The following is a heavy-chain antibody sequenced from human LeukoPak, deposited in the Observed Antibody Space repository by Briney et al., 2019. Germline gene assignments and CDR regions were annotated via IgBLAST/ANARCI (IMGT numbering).Heavy chain of an antibody. CDR2: ISTYNGDT. V-gene: IGHV1-18*01. CDR1: GYTFNTYS. Sequence: ASVKVSCKASGYTFNTYSFSWVRQAPGQGLEWMGWISTYNGDTKYAQDYQDRVTMTTDASTSTAYMELRSLRSDDTAVYYCARDLDWVFDLWGQGTLVTVSS. J-gene: IGHJ4*02. D-gene: IGHD3-9*01. CDR3: ARDLDWVFDL.